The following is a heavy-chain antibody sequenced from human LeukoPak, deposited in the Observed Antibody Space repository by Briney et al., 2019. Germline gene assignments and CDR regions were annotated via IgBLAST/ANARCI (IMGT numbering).Heavy chain of an antibody. CDR2: IKEDGSEK. D-gene: IGHD6-19*01. J-gene: IGHJ4*02. Sequence: PGGSLRLSCAASGFTFSTYWMGWVRQAPGKGLEWLGNIKEDGSEKYYVDFVKGRFTISRDNAKNSLSLQMNSLGVEDTAVYYCARDRGWLTSDYWGQGILVTVSS. V-gene: IGHV3-7*03. CDR3: ARDRGWLTSDY. CDR1: GFTFSTYW.